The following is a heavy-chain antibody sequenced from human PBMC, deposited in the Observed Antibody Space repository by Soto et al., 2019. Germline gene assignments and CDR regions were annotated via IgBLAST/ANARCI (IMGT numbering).Heavy chain of an antibody. D-gene: IGHD5-18*01. CDR1: GGSFSGYY. CDR3: ARRIGYSYGLYYYYYGMDV. Sequence: LSLTCAVYGGSFSGYYWSWIRQPPGKGLEWIGEINHSGSTNYNPSLKSRVTISVDTSKNQFSLKLSSVTAADTAVYYCARRIGYSYGLYYYYYGMDVWGQGTTVTVSS. J-gene: IGHJ6*02. V-gene: IGHV4-34*01. CDR2: INHSGST.